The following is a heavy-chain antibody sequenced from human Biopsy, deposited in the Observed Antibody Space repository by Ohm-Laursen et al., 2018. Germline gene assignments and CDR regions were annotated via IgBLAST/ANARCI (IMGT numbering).Heavy chain of an antibody. J-gene: IGHJ4*02. D-gene: IGHD2-21*02. V-gene: IGHV1-46*02. CDR1: GYAFHTYY. Sequence: ASVKVSCKASGYAFHTYYMHWVRQAPGQGPEWLGYINPSGRYTRNAQSFQGRVTMTRDTSTSTVYMELSGLTSDDTAVYYCARPRGTATAIADGLDYWGQGTLVTVSS. CDR3: ARPRGTATAIADGLDY. CDR2: INPSGRYT.